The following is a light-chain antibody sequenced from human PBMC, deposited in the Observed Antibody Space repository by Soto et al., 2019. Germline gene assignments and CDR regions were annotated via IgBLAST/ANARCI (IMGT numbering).Light chain of an antibody. J-gene: IGKJ2*01. Sequence: DIQMTQSPSSLSASVGDRVTITCRASQSISTSLNWYQQKPGKAPKLLIYGVSSLQNGVPSRLSGSGSGTDFTLSISRQQPEDAATYHGRQNYGPPFTFGQGSKLEMK. CDR2: GVS. CDR1: QSISTS. CDR3: RQNYGPPFT. V-gene: IGKV1-39*01.